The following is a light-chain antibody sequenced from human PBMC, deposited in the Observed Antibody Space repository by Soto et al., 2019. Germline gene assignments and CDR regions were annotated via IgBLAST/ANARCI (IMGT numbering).Light chain of an antibody. J-gene: IGKJ2*01. CDR1: QSVSSS. CDR3: QQRGGWPRT. CDR2: DAS. Sequence: EIVLTQSPGTLSLSPGERVTLSCRASQSVSSSLAWYQQRPGQAPRLLIYDASNRATGIPDRFSGSGSGTDLALNISRLEPEDFAVYYCQQRGGWPRTFGQGTNLEI. V-gene: IGKV3-11*01.